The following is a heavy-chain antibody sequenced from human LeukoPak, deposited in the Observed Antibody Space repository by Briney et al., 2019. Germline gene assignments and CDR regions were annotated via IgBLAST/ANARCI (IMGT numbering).Heavy chain of an antibody. CDR3: AKDTGVWPAAIRMEFDY. D-gene: IGHD2-2*02. CDR2: ISGSGGST. V-gene: IGHV3-23*01. CDR1: GFTFDDYA. J-gene: IGHJ4*02. Sequence: PGGSLRLSCAASGFTFDDYAMHWVRQAPGKGLEWVSAISGSGGSTYYADSVKGRFTISRDNSKNTLYLQMNSLRAEDTAVYYCAKDTGVWPAAIRMEFDYWGQGTLVTVSS.